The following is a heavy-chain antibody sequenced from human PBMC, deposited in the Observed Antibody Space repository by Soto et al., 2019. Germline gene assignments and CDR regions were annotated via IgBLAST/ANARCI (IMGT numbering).Heavy chain of an antibody. J-gene: IGHJ4*02. CDR3: ARSTNDYGDRH. CDR2: MNTNSCNT. D-gene: IGHD4-17*01. Sequence: QVQLVQSGAEVKKPGASVKVSCKASGYTFTSYDINWVRQATGQGLEWMGGMNTNSCNTGYAQKFQGRITMTTNTSISTAYMELSSLRSEDTAVYYCARSTNDYGDRHWGQGPLVTVSS. CDR1: GYTFTSYD. V-gene: IGHV1-8*01.